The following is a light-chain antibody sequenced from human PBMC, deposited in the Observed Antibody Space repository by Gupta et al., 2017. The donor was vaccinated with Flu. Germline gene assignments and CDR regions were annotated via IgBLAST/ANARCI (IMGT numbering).Light chain of an antibody. V-gene: IGLV1-44*01. CDR3: AAWDDSLNGRV. CDR2: SNN. J-gene: IGLJ3*02. CDR1: SSNIGSNT. Sequence: SVLTPPPPASGTPGQGVTFTCSGSSSNIGSNTVNWYQQLPGTAPKLLIYSNNQRPSGVPDRFSGSKSGTSASLAISGLQSEDEADYYCAAWDDSLNGRVFGGGTKLTVL.